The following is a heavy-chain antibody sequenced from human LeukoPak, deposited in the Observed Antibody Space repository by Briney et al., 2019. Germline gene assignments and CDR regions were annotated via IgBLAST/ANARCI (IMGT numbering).Heavy chain of an antibody. D-gene: IGHD3-22*01. CDR2: IYTSGST. CDR3: ARDYYDSTSDAFDI. Sequence: SETLSLTCTVSGGSISSYYWSWIRQPAGKGLEWIGRIYTSGSTNYNPSLKSRVTMSVDTSKNQFSLKLSSVTAADTAVYYCARDYYDSTSDAFDIWGQGTMVTVSS. J-gene: IGHJ3*02. V-gene: IGHV4-4*07. CDR1: GGSISSYY.